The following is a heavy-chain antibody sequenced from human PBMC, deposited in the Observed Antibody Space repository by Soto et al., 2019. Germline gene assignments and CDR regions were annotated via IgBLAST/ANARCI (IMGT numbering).Heavy chain of an antibody. Sequence: QVQLVQSGAEVKKPGASVKVSCKASGYTFTSYDINWVRQATGQGLEWMGWMNPNGGNTGYAQKIXXXXXXTRNTSISTSYMXXXXXXSEDTXVYXXXXXXASYGMDVWGQGTTVTVSS. J-gene: IGHJ6*02. CDR2: MNPNGGNT. CDR3: XXXXASYGMDV. CDR1: GYTFTSYD. V-gene: IGHV1-8*01.